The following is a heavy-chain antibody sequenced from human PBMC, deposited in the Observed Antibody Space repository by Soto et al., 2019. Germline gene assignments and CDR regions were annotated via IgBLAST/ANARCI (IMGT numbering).Heavy chain of an antibody. J-gene: IGHJ5*02. CDR2: IFYDAST. V-gene: IGHV4-38-2*01. D-gene: IGHD1-26*01. CDR1: GDYVSNGYF. Sequence: LSLTCDVSGDYVSNGYFWAWIRQPPGQGLEWIGSIFYDASTYDNPSLKSRVTMSVDTSTNQFSLRLKSVTAADTAVYYCARMFGATWRFDPWGQGTLVTVSS. CDR3: ARMFGATWRFDP.